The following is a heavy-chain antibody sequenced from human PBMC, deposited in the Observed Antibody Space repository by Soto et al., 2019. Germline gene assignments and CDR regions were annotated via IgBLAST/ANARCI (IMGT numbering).Heavy chain of an antibody. J-gene: IGHJ4*02. V-gene: IGHV3-23*01. D-gene: IGHD6-13*01. CDR3: AKDPRAYSTKMGYYFNY. CDR2: LSAFDNT. Sequence: EVQLLESGGGLVQPGGSLRLSCAASGFTFSRHAMSWVRQAPGKGLEWVSPLSAFDNTYYADSVKGRFIISRDISQNTLSLQMNSLRVGDTAVYYCAKDPRAYSTKMGYYFNYWGQGSLVTDSS. CDR1: GFTFSRHA.